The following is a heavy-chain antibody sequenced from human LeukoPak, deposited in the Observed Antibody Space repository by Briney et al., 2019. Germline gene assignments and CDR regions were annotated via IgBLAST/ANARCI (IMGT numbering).Heavy chain of an antibody. CDR1: GFTFSSYA. J-gene: IGHJ4*02. V-gene: IGHV3-23*01. Sequence: GGSLRLSCAASGFTFSSYAMSWVRQAPGKGLEWVSAISGSGGSTYYADSVKGRFTISRDNSKNTLYLQMNGLRAEDTAVYYCARGGAVLVAVAGYFDYWGQGTLVTASS. CDR3: ARGGAVLVAVAGYFDY. D-gene: IGHD6-19*01. CDR2: ISGSGGST.